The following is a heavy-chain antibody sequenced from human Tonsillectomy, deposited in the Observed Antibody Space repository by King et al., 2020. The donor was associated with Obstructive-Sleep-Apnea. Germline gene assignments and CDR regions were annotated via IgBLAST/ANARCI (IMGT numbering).Heavy chain of an antibody. D-gene: IGHD3-10*01. CDR1: GYSISNGYY. J-gene: IGHJ4*02. Sequence: VQLQESGPGLVKPSETLSLTCTVSGYSISNGYYWGWIRQPPGKGLEWIGSIYYSGTTYYNTSLKSRVTISVDTSKNQFSLKLSSVTAADPAVYWCARVGTMVRGVSSYFHYWGQGTLVTVSS. CDR2: IYYSGTT. CDR3: ARVGTMVRGVSSYFHY. V-gene: IGHV4-38-2*02.